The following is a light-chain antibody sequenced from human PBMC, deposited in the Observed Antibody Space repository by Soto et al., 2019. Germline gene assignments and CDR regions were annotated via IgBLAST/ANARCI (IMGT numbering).Light chain of an antibody. CDR3: SSYAGINNLV. J-gene: IGLJ2*01. V-gene: IGLV2-8*01. CDR1: SSDVGGYNY. Sequence: QSALTQPPSASGSPGQSVTISCTGTSSDVGGYNYVSWYQQHPGKAPKLMIYEVSKRPSGVPDRFSGSKSGNTASLTVSGLQAEEEADYYCSSYAGINNLVFGGGTKLTVL. CDR2: EVS.